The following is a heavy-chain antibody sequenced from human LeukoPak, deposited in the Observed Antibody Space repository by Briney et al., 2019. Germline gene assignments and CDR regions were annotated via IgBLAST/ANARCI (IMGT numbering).Heavy chain of an antibody. Sequence: ASETLSLTCAVYGGSFSGYYWSWIRQPPGKGLEWIGEINHSGSTNYNPSLKSRVTISVDTSKNQFSLKLSSVTAADTAVYYCARGRLRVVSYYYYGMDVWGQGATVTVSS. J-gene: IGHJ6*02. CDR3: ARGRLRVVSYYYYGMDV. CDR1: GGSFSGYY. V-gene: IGHV4-34*01. D-gene: IGHD4-23*01. CDR2: INHSGST.